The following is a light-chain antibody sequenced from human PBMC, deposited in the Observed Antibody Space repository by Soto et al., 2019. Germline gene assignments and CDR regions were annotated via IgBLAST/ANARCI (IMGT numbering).Light chain of an antibody. CDR3: QQYARPPYA. CDR2: GAS. J-gene: IGKJ2*01. Sequence: EIVLTQSPGTLSLSPGERATLSCRASQSVSNRYLAWYQQKPGQAPRLLIYGASSRATGIPDRFSSSGSGTDFTLTISRLEPEDFAVYYCQQYARPPYAFGQGTKVDIK. CDR1: QSVSNRY. V-gene: IGKV3-20*01.